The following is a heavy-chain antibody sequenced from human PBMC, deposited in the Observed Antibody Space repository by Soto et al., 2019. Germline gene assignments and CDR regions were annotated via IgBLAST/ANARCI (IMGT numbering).Heavy chain of an antibody. J-gene: IGHJ4*02. V-gene: IGHV4-39*01. D-gene: IGHD6-6*01. Sequence: SETLSLTCTVSGASVSTSTDYWGWIRQPPGKGLEWIASIHNSGSTYYNPSLKSRATISVDSSKNQFSLNLNSVTAADTAVYYCARPAHGGLVPFDCWGQGTLVTVSS. CDR1: GASVSTSTDY. CDR3: ARPAHGGLVPFDC. CDR2: IHNSGST.